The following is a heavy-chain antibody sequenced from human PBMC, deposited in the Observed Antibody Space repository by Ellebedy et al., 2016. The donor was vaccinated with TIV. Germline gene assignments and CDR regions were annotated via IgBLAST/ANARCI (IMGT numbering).Heavy chain of an antibody. CDR2: ISHTGSRT. CDR3: ASSRYHYYLGSTIFAY. J-gene: IGHJ4*02. V-gene: IGHV3-23*01. Sequence: GESLKISCAASGFTFSSYAMSWVRQAPGKGLEWVSTISHTGSRTYYADSVEGRFIISRDNSKKTLYLQMNSLRAEDTAVYYCASSRYHYYLGSTIFAYWGQGILVTVSS. CDR1: GFTFSSYA. D-gene: IGHD3/OR15-3a*01.